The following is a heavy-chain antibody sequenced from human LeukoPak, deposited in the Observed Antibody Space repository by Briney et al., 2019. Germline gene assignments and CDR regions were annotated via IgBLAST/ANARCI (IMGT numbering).Heavy chain of an antibody. D-gene: IGHD6-13*01. J-gene: IGHJ4*02. CDR1: GFTFSSYA. CDR2: ISGSGGST. Sequence: GGSLRLSCAASGFTFSSYAMSWVRQAPGKGLEWVSAISGSGGSTYYADSVKGRFTISRDNSKNTLYLQMNSLIAEDTAVYYCAKAGYSSSWHRHFDYWVQGTLVTVSS. CDR3: AKAGYSSSWHRHFDY. V-gene: IGHV3-23*01.